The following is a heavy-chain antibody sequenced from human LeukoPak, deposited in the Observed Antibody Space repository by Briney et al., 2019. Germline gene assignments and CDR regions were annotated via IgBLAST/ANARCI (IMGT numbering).Heavy chain of an antibody. CDR3: ASSSTRSLFDY. CDR2: INHSGST. Sequence: PSETLSLTCAVYGGSFSGYYWSWIRQPPGKGLEWIGEINHSGSTNYNPSLKSRVTISVDTSKNQFSLKLSPVTAADTAVYYCASSSTRSLFDYWGQGTLVTVSS. CDR1: GGSFSGYY. D-gene: IGHD2-2*01. V-gene: IGHV4-34*01. J-gene: IGHJ4*02.